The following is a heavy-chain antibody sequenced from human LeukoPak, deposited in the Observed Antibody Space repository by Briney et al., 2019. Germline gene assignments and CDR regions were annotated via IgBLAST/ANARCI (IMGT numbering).Heavy chain of an antibody. J-gene: IGHJ4*02. CDR3: TTDLGTYYHGSQRLIPIDY. CDR2: IKSKTDGETT. D-gene: IGHD3-10*01. V-gene: IGHV3-15*01. CDR1: GFTFTNAW. Sequence: PGGSLRLSCVDSGFTFTNAWMSWVRQAPGKGLEWIGRIKSKTDGETTNYAEPVRGKFTISRDDSKSAVYLQMNSLKIEDTAVYYCTTDLGTYYHGSQRLIPIDYWGQGTLVTVSS.